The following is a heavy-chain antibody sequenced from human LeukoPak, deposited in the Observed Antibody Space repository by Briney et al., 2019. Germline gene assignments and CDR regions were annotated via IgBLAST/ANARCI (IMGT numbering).Heavy chain of an antibody. D-gene: IGHD5-18*01. Sequence: PSETLSLTCTVSGGSISSYYWSWIRQPPGKGLEWIGYIYYSGSTNYNPSLKSRVTISVDTSKNQLSLKLSSVTAADTAVYYCARQTLEHSYGLDYWGQGTLAT. CDR2: IYYSGST. J-gene: IGHJ4*02. CDR3: ARQTLEHSYGLDY. CDR1: GGSISSYY. V-gene: IGHV4-59*01.